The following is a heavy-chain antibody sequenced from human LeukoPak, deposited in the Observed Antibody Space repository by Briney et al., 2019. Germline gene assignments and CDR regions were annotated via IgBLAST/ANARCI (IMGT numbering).Heavy chain of an antibody. Sequence: PSETLSLTCTVSGYSISSGYYWGWIRQPPGKGLEWIGSIYHGGSTYYNPSLKSRVTISVDTSKNQFSLKLSSVTAADTAVYYCARTKGGIPAADAYFDYWGQGTLVTVSS. J-gene: IGHJ4*02. D-gene: IGHD6-13*01. CDR2: IYHGGST. V-gene: IGHV4-38-2*02. CDR1: GYSISSGYY. CDR3: ARTKGGIPAADAYFDY.